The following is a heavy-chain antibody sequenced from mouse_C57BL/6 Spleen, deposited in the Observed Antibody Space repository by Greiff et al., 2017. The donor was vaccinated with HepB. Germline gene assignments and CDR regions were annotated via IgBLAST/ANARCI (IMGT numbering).Heavy chain of an antibody. CDR3: ARGDTTVVARYFDV. Sequence: EVQLQQSGPELVKPGASVKISCKASGYSFTDYNMNWVKQSNGKSLEWIGVINPNYGTTSYNQKFKGKATLTVDQSSSTAYMQLNSLTSEDSAVYYSARGDTTVVARYFDVWGTGTTVTVSS. CDR1: GYSFTDYN. D-gene: IGHD1-1*01. CDR2: INPNYGTT. J-gene: IGHJ1*03. V-gene: IGHV1-39*01.